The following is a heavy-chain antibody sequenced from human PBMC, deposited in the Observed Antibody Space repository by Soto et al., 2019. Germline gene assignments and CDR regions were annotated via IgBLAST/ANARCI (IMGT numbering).Heavy chain of an antibody. V-gene: IGHV4-59*08. D-gene: IGHD2-2*01. CDR1: GVSTSEYY. J-gene: IGHJ6*02. Sequence: SETLSLTCTVSGVSTSEYYWTWIRQPPGKGLEWIGYVHYGGSTYYNPSLKSRVTMSVDTAKNQFSLKVSSVTAADTAVYYCARLGGYCSSTSCYGYYGMDVWGQGTTVTVSS. CDR3: ARLGGYCSSTSCYGYYGMDV. CDR2: VHYGGST.